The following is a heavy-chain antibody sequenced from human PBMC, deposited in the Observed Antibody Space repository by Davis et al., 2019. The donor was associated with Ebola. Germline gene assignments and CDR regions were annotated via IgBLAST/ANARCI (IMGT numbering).Heavy chain of an antibody. Sequence: GESLKISCAASGFTFSSYGMHWVRQVPGNGLEWVAFIRYDGSNKFYTDSVKGRFTISRDNSKSTLFLRLNNLRAEDTAVYHCAKDLDYGGNSNAFDIWGQGTMVTVSS. V-gene: IGHV3-30*02. CDR1: GFTFSSYG. D-gene: IGHD4-23*01. CDR3: AKDLDYGGNSNAFDI. CDR2: IRYDGSNK. J-gene: IGHJ3*02.